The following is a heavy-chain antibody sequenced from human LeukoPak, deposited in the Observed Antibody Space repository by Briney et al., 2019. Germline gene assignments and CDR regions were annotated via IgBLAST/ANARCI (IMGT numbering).Heavy chain of an antibody. CDR3: VKDRWIDY. CDR2: ISSNGGKT. CDR1: GFTFSAYT. J-gene: IGHJ4*02. V-gene: IGHV3-64D*09. D-gene: IGHD5-24*01. Sequence: SGGSLRLSCSVSGFTFSAYTMHWVRQAPGRGLQYVPSISSNGGKTYYADSVKGRFTISRDNSKNTLYLQMSSLRLEDTAVYYCVKDRWIDYWGQGVLVTVSS.